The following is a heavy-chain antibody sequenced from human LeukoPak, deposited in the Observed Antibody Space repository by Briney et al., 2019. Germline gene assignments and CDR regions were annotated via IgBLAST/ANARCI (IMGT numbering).Heavy chain of an antibody. D-gene: IGHD6-6*01. CDR1: GGTFSSYA. V-gene: IGHV1-69*13. CDR2: IIPIFGTA. CDR3: ARDPRAARPLYYYMDV. J-gene: IGHJ6*03. Sequence: SVKVSCKASGGTFSSYAISWVRQAPGQGLEWMGGIIPIFGTANYAQKFQGRVTITADESTSTAYMELSSLRSEDTAVYYCARDPRAARPLYYYMDVWGKGTTVTVSS.